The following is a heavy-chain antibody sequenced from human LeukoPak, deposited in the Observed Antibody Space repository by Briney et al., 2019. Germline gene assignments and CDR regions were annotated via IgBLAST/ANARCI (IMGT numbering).Heavy chain of an antibody. J-gene: IGHJ4*02. V-gene: IGHV4-39*07. CDR3: ARAIGVGAADY. CDR2: IYYSGST. D-gene: IGHD1-26*01. CDR1: GGSISSSSYY. Sequence: PSETLSLTCTVSGGSISSSSYYWGWIRQPPGKGLEWIGSIYYSGSTNYNPSLKSRVTISVDTSKNQFSLKLSSVTAADTAVYYCARAIGVGAADYWGQGTLVTVSS.